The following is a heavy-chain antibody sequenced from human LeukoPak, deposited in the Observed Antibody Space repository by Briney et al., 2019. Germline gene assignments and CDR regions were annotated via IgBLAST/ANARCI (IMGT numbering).Heavy chain of an antibody. Sequence: GGSLRLSCATSGFIFNTAWMSWVRQAPGKGLEWVGRIKSESDGGTIEYPAPVKGRFTISRDDSKNTLYLQMNSLKTEDTAVYYCVTEGYCSGGSCYYYWGQGTLVTVSS. CDR3: VTEGYCSGGSCYYY. J-gene: IGHJ4*02. D-gene: IGHD2-15*01. CDR1: GFIFNTAW. V-gene: IGHV3-15*01. CDR2: IKSESDGGTI.